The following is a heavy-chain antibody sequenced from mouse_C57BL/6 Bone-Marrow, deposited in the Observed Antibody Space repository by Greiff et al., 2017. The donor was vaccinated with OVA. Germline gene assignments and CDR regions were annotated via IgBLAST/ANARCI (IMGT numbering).Heavy chain of an antibody. D-gene: IGHD1-1*01. V-gene: IGHV1-26*01. Sequence: EVQLQQSGPELVKPGASVKISCKASGYTFTDYYMNWVKQSHGKSLEWIGDINPNNGGTSYTQKFKGKATLTVDKSSSTAYMELRSLTSADSAVYYCAREGKITPYAMDYWGQGTSVTVSS. CDR3: AREGKITPYAMDY. CDR1: GYTFTDYY. CDR2: INPNNGGT. J-gene: IGHJ4*01.